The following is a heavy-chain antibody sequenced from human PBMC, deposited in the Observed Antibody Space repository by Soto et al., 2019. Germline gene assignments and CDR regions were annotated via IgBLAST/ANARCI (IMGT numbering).Heavy chain of an antibody. J-gene: IGHJ6*01. CDR3: ARGKDIVVVPAASGRGVTIFGVVIISGRGYNYGMDV. CDR1: GGTFSSYA. D-gene: IGHD2-2*01. Sequence: SVKVSCKASGGTFSSYAISWVRQAPGQGLEWMGGIIPIFGTANYAQKFQGRVTITADESTSTAYMELSSLRSEDTAVYYCARGKDIVVVPAASGRGVTIFGVVIISGRGYNYGMDVWGQGTTVTVSS. V-gene: IGHV1-69*13. CDR2: IIPIFGTA.